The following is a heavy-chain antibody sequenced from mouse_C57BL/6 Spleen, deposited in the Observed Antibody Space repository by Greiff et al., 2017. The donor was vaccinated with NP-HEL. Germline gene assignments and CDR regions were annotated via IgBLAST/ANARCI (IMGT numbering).Heavy chain of an antibody. V-gene: IGHV1-69*01. CDR1: GYTFTSYW. D-gene: IGHD5-1*01. CDR3: ARTYPSLFFDY. J-gene: IGHJ2*01. CDR2: IDPSDSYT. Sequence: QVQLQQPGAELVMPGASVKLSCKASGYTFTSYWMHWVKQRPGQGLEWIGEIDPSDSYTNYNQKFKGKSTLTVDKSSSTAYMQLSSLTSEDSAVYYCARTYPSLFFDYWGQGTALTVSS.